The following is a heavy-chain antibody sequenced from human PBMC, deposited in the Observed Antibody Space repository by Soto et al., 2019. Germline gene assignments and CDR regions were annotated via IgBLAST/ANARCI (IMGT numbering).Heavy chain of an antibody. D-gene: IGHD2-15*01. CDR2: FDPEDGET. J-gene: IGHJ5*02. CDR3: ATEYCSGGSCYSNWFDP. V-gene: IGHV1-24*01. Sequence: ASVKVSCKVSGYTLTESSMHWVRQAPGKGLEWMGGFDPEDGETIYAQKFQGRVTMTEDTSTDTAYMELSSLRSEDTAVYYCATEYCSGGSCYSNWFDPWGQGTLVTVSS. CDR1: GYTLTESS.